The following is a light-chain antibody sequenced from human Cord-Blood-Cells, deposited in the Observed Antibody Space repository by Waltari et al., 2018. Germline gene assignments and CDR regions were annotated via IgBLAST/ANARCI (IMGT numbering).Light chain of an antibody. V-gene: IGLV2-8*01. Sequence: QSALTQPPSASGSPGPSATIPCTGTSSAVGGYNYVSWYQQHQGKAPKLMIYEVSKRPSGVPDRFSGSKSGNTASLTVSGLQAEDEADYYCSSYAGSNNYVFGTGTKVTVL. CDR2: EVS. CDR3: SSYAGSNNYV. CDR1: SSAVGGYNY. J-gene: IGLJ1*01.